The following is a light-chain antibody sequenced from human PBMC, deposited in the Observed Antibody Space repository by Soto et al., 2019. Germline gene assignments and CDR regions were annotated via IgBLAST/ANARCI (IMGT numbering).Light chain of an antibody. CDR2: GAS. V-gene: IGKV3-20*01. J-gene: IGKJ1*01. CDR1: QSVSSTF. Sequence: EIVMTQSPGTLSLSPGDRATLSCRASQSVSSTFLAWYQQKPGQAPRVVIYGASTRATGIPDRFSGSGSGTDFTVTISRLEPEDFAVYCCQQYESSRTFGQGTKVEMK. CDR3: QQYESSRT.